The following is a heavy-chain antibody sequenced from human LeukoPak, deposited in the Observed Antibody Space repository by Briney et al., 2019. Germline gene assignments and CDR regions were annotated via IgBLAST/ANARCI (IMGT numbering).Heavy chain of an antibody. Sequence: GESLKISCKGSGYRFTSNWIAWVRPMPGKGLEWMGIIYPGDSDTRYSPSFQGQVTISADKSISTAYLQWSSLKASDTAMYYCARRKLLFAGGFDPWGQGTLVTVSS. CDR3: ARRKLLFAGGFDP. CDR1: GYRFTSNW. V-gene: IGHV5-51*01. CDR2: IYPGDSDT. J-gene: IGHJ5*02. D-gene: IGHD3-10*01.